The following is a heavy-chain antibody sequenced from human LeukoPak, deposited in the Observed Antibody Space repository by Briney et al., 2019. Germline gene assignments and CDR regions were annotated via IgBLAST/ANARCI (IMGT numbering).Heavy chain of an antibody. CDR3: ARPRSKYYYYDSSGYDYWYFDL. CDR1: GYTFTGYY. Sequence: ASVKVSCKASGYTFTGYYMHWVRQAPGQGLERMGWISAYNGNTNYAQKFQGRVTMTRDTSISTAYMELSRLRSDDTAVYYCARPRSKYYYYDSSGYDYWYFDLWGRGTLVTVSS. CDR2: ISAYNGNT. D-gene: IGHD3-22*01. J-gene: IGHJ2*01. V-gene: IGHV1-2*02.